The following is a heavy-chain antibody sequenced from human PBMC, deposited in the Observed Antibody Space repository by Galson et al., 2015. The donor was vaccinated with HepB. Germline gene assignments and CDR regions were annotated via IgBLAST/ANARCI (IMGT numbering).Heavy chain of an antibody. CDR1: GFTFSNYW. CDR2: INNDGSST. J-gene: IGHJ4*02. D-gene: IGHD1-26*01. Sequence: SLRLSCAASGFTFSNYWMHWVRHAPGKGLVWVSRINNDGSSTNYADSVKGRFTISRDNAKNTLYLQMNSLRAEDTAVYYCARGARGGATELDYWGQGTLVTVSS. V-gene: IGHV3-74*01. CDR3: ARGARGGATELDY.